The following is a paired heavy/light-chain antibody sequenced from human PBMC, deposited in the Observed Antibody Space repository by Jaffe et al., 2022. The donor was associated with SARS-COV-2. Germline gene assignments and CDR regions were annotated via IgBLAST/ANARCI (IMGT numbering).Heavy chain of an antibody. J-gene: IGHJ5*02. CDR2: IDTNTGNP. D-gene: IGHD3-22*01. Sequence: QVQLVQSGSELKKPGASVKVSCKASGYTFSNYAMNWVRQAPGQGLEWMGWIDTNTGNPTYAQGFTGRFVFSLDTSVSTAYLQISSLKTEDTAVYYCARYVGSSGYYPFNWFDPWGQGTLVTVSS. CDR1: GYTFSNYA. V-gene: IGHV7-4-1*02. CDR3: ARYVGSSGYYPFNWFDP.
Light chain of an antibody. CDR2: GNS. V-gene: IGLV1-40*01. J-gene: IGLJ1*01. Sequence: QSVLTQPPSVSGAPGQRVTISCTGSSSNIGAGYDVHWYQQLPGTAPKLLIYGNSNRPSGVPGRFSGSKSGTSASLAITGLQAEDEADYYCQSYDSSLSGLYVFGTGTKVTVL. CDR1: SSNIGAGYD. CDR3: QSYDSSLSGLYV.